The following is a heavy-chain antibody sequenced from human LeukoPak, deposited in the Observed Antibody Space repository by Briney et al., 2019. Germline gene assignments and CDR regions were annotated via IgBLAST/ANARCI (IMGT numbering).Heavy chain of an antibody. CDR1: GYTFTGYY. Sequence: VASVKVSCKASGYTFTGYYMHWVRQAPGQGLEWMGWINPNSGGTNYAQKFQGRVTMTRDTSISTAYMELSRLRSDDTAVYYCARGYDFWSGYSPRVHFDYWGQGTLVTVSS. CDR3: ARGYDFWSGYSPRVHFDY. D-gene: IGHD3-3*01. V-gene: IGHV1-2*02. J-gene: IGHJ4*02. CDR2: INPNSGGT.